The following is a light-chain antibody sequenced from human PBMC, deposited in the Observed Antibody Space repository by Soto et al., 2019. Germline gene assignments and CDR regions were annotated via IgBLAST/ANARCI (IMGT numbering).Light chain of an antibody. J-gene: IGKJ2*01. CDR1: QSINIY. CDR3: QQSYRSPYT. V-gene: IGKV1-39*01. Sequence: IQLTQSPSSLSASVGDRVTLTCRASQSINIYLNWYQQKPGKAPTLLIYAASSLQSGVPSRFSGGGSRTDFTLTISSLQTEDFATYYCQQSYRSPYTFCQGTKLEI. CDR2: AAS.